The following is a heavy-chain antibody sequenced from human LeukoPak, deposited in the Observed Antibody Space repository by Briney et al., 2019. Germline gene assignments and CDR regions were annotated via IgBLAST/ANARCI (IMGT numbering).Heavy chain of an antibody. V-gene: IGHV3-30*02. J-gene: IGHJ4*02. CDR2: IQNDGNNK. D-gene: IGHD6-6*01. Sequence: GGSLRLSCAASGFTFSSNGMHWVRQAPGKGLECVAFIQNDGNNKKYADSVKGRFTISRDNSKNTLYLQMNSLRAEDTAVYYCARAWGTSSLYLVNWGQGTLVTVSS. CDR3: ARAWGTSSLYLVN. CDR1: GFTFSSNG.